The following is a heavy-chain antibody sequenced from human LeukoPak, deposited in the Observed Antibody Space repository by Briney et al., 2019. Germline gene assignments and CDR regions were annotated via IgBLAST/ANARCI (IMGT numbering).Heavy chain of an antibody. Sequence: PSETLSRTCAVYGGSFSGYYWSWIRQPPGKGLEWIGYIYYSGSTYYNPSLKSRVTISVDTSKNQFSLKLSSVTAADTAVYYCARESRDTAMLRPYYFDYWGQGTLVTVSS. CDR3: ARESRDTAMLRPYYFDY. CDR1: GGSFSGYY. V-gene: IGHV4-30-4*08. CDR2: IYYSGST. J-gene: IGHJ4*02. D-gene: IGHD5-18*01.